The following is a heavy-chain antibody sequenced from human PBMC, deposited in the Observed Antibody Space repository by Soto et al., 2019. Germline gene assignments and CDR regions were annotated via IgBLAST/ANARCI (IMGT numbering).Heavy chain of an antibody. CDR2: ISYDGSEK. CDR3: AKEQRYSFDAFDI. V-gene: IGHV3-30*18. D-gene: IGHD5-12*01. Sequence: QEQLVESGGGVVQAGRSLRLSCAASGFTFNFFGMHWVRQAPGKGLEWVAVISYDGSEKYYADSVKGRFTMSRDNSKNMVYLEMSSLRPEDTSVYYCAKEQRYSFDAFDIWGHGTMVTVSS. J-gene: IGHJ3*02. CDR1: GFTFNFFG.